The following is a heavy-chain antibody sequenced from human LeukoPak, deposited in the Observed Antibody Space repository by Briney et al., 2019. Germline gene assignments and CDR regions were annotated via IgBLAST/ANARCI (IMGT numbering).Heavy chain of an antibody. V-gene: IGHV3-23*01. Sequence: GGSLTLSCAASGFTFSNYGMSWVRQAPGKGLEWVSAIGGSCVSTYYADSVKGRFTISRDNSKNTLYLQMNSLRAEDTATYFCAKVDEYSTSSTWGQGTLVTVTS. J-gene: IGHJ1*01. CDR2: IGGSCVST. CDR1: GFTFSNYG. CDR3: AKVDEYSTSST. D-gene: IGHD6-6*01.